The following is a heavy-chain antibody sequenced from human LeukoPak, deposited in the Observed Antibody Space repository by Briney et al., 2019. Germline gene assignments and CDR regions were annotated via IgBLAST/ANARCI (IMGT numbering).Heavy chain of an antibody. Sequence: GSLRLSCAASGFTFSSYGMHWVRQAPGKGLEWVAVIWYDGSNKYYADSVKGRFTISRDNAKNSLYLQMNSLRAEDTAVYYCARAVYYGSGSPSGDAFDIWGQGTMVTVSS. D-gene: IGHD3-10*01. V-gene: IGHV3-33*01. CDR3: ARAVYYGSGSPSGDAFDI. CDR1: GFTFSSYG. CDR2: IWYDGSNK. J-gene: IGHJ3*02.